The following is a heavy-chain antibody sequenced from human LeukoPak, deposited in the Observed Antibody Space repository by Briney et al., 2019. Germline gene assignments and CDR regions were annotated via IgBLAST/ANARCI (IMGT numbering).Heavy chain of an antibody. CDR2: ISWNSGSI. Sequence: GGSLRLSCAASGFTFDDYAMHWVRHAPGKGLGWVSGISWNSGSIGYAESVKGRFTISRDNAKNSLYLQMNSLRAEDTALYYCAKEDYYYMDVWGKGTTVTISS. J-gene: IGHJ6*03. CDR1: GFTFDDYA. CDR3: AKEDYYYMDV. V-gene: IGHV3-9*01.